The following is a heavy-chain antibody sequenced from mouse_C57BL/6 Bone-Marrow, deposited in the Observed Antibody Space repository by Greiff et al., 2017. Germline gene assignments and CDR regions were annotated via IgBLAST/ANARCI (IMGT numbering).Heavy chain of an antibody. CDR1: GYSFTGYY. J-gene: IGHJ3*01. Sequence: VQLQQSGPELVKPGASVKISCKASGYSFTGYYMNWVKQSPEKSLEWIGEINPSTGGTTYNQKFKAKATLTVDKSSSTASMQLKSLTSEDAAVYYCSRESFQAWFAYWGQGTLVTVSA. CDR3: SRESFQAWFAY. V-gene: IGHV1-42*01. CDR2: INPSTGGT.